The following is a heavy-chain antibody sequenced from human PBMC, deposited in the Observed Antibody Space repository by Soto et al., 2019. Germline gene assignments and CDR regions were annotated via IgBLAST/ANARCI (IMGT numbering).Heavy chain of an antibody. CDR3: AIVVVPAAITGWDYYYYGMDV. J-gene: IGHJ6*02. CDR2: IDPSDSYT. Sequence: GESLKISCKGSGYSFTGYWISWVRQMPGKGLEWMGRIDPSDSYTNYSPSFQGHVTISADKSISTAYLQWSSLKASDTAMYYCAIVVVPAAITGWDYYYYGMDVWGQGTTVTVSS. CDR1: GYSFTGYW. V-gene: IGHV5-10-1*01. D-gene: IGHD2-2*02.